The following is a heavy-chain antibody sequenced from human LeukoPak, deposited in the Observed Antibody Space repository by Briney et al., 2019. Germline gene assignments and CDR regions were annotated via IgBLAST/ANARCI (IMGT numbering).Heavy chain of an antibody. J-gene: IGHJ4*02. CDR3: VRDGGVSGYDLLDY. V-gene: IGHV3-7*01. CDR1: GFSFSNYW. D-gene: IGHD5-12*01. Sequence: GGSLRLSCAASGFSFSNYWMTWVRQAPGKGLEWVAHINQDGSEEHYMDSVKARFTISRDNAKNSLSLQMNSLRAEDAAAYYCVRDGGVSGYDLLDYWGQGTLVTVSS. CDR2: INQDGSEE.